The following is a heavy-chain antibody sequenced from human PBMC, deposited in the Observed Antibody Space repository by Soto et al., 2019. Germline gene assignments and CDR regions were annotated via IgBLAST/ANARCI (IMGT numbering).Heavy chain of an antibody. D-gene: IGHD1-7*01. CDR2: IYRTGST. V-gene: IGHV4-4*02. Sequence: SETLSLTCAVSGGSFTSNNWWTWVRQPPGQGLEWIGEIYRTGSTNYNPSLKSRVTISLDKSENQFSLKVTSLTAADTAVYYCASRDPGTSVDYWGQGTLVTVCS. CDR1: GGSFTSNNW. CDR3: ASRDPGTSVDY. J-gene: IGHJ4*02.